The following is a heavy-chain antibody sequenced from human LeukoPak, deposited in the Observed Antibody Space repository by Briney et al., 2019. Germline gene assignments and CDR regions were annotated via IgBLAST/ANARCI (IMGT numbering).Heavy chain of an antibody. J-gene: IGHJ6*02. CDR3: ARDWSWAYGIDV. Sequence: GGSLRLSCAASGFTFISYNMNWVGQAPGKGLEWVSSTSSNSRNIYYVDSVKGRFTISRDNAENALYLQMDRLRDEDTAVYFCARDWSWAYGIDVCGQGTTVTVSS. CDR1: GFTFISYN. D-gene: IGHD7-27*01. V-gene: IGHV3-21*01. CDR2: TSSNSRNI.